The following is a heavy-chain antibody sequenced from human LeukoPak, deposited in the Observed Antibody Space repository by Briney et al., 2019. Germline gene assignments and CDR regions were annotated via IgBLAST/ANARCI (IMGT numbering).Heavy chain of an antibody. CDR2: TYYRGSS. Sequence: SETLSLTCVVSGAPISGYYWTWIRQPPGKGLEWIGYTYYRGSSSFNPSLRSRVTISADTSRSQVSLRLTSVTAADTAVYYCAGERLVDLATVFDYWGQGVLVTVSS. D-gene: IGHD5-24*01. J-gene: IGHJ4*02. CDR1: GAPISGYY. V-gene: IGHV4-59*01. CDR3: AGERLVDLATVFDY.